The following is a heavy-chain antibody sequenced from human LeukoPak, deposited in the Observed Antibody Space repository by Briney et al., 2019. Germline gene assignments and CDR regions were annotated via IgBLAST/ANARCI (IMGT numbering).Heavy chain of an antibody. CDR1: GCTFTGYY. V-gene: IGHV1-2*02. CDR2: INPNSGGT. J-gene: IGHJ3*02. CDR3: ARDPNPSGGSAFDI. D-gene: IGHD2-15*01. Sequence: ASVKVSCKASGCTFTGYYMHWVRQAPGQGLEWMGWINPNSGGTNYAQKFQGRVTMTRDTSISTAYMELSRLRSDDTAVYCCARDPNPSGGSAFDIWGQGTMVTVSS.